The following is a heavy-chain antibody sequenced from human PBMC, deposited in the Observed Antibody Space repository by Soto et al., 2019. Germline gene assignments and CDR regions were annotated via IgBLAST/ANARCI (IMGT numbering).Heavy chain of an antibody. CDR3: NLLWLHNAVDAFDI. V-gene: IGHV1-46*01. Sequence: VKVSCKASGYTFTSYYMHWVRQAPGQGLEWMGIINPSGGSTSYAQKFQGRVTMTRDTSTSTVYMELSSLRSEDTAVYYCNLLWLHNAVDAFDIWGQGTMVTVSS. J-gene: IGHJ3*02. D-gene: IGHD1-1*01. CDR1: GYTFTSYY. CDR2: INPSGGST.